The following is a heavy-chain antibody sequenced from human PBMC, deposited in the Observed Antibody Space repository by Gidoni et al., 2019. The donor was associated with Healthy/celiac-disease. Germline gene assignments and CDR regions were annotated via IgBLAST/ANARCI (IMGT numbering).Heavy chain of an antibody. D-gene: IGHD4-17*01. CDR1: GGSISSGGYS. Sequence: QVQLQESGPGLVQPSQTLSLTCAVAGGSISSGGYSWSWIRQPPGKGLAWIGYIYYSGSTDYNPSLKSRVTISVDTSKNQCSLKLSSVTAADTAVYYCARAPATTVTTTNWFDPWGQGTLVTVSS. CDR3: ARAPATTVTTTNWFDP. CDR2: IYYSGST. V-gene: IGHV4-30-4*07. J-gene: IGHJ5*02.